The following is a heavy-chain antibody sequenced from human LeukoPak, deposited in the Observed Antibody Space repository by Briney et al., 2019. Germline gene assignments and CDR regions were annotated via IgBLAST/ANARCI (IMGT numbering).Heavy chain of an antibody. Sequence: GASVKVSCKASGGTFSSYAISWVRQAPGQGLEWRGGIIPIFGTANYAQKFQGRVTITADESTSTAYMELSSLRSEDTAVYYCARRHYGSGSYYRLGAFDIWGQGTMVTVSS. CDR1: GGTFSSYA. V-gene: IGHV1-69*13. D-gene: IGHD3-10*01. CDR3: ARRHYGSGSYYRLGAFDI. J-gene: IGHJ3*02. CDR2: IIPIFGTA.